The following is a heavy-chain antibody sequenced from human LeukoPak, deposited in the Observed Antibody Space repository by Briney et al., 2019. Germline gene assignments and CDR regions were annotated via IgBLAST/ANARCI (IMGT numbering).Heavy chain of an antibody. CDR2: IKQDGSEE. CDR1: GFTFSSDW. D-gene: IGHD3-10*01. CDR3: AREDPGDFPFDS. J-gene: IGHJ4*02. V-gene: IGHV3-7*01. Sequence: GGSLRLSCAASGFTFSSDWMSWVRQAPGKRLEWVANIKQDGSEEYYVDSVKGRFTISRDNAKNSLYLQMNSLRAEDTAVYYCAREDPGDFPFDSWGQGTLVTVSS.